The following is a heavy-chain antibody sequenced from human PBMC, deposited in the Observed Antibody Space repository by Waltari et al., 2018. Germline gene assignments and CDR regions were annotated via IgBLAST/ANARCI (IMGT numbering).Heavy chain of an antibody. CDR3: ARDGRSGGSSNWFDP. CDR1: GATFSSYA. V-gene: IGHV1-69*01. CDR2: IIPIFGTA. Sequence: QLQLVQSGAEVKKPGSSVKFSCKASGATFSSYAISWVRRAPGQGLEWMGGIIPIFGTANYAQKFQGRVTITADESTSTAYMELSSLRSEDTAVYYCARDGRSGGSSNWFDPWGQGTLVTVSS. D-gene: IGHD2-15*01. J-gene: IGHJ5*02.